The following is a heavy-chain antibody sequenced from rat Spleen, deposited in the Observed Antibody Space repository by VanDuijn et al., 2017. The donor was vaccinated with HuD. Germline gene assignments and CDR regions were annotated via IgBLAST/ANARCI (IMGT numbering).Heavy chain of an antibody. Sequence: EVQLVESGGGLVQPGRSLKLSCAASGFTFSDYAMAWVRQAPKKGLEWVASLSSGGGDTYYRDSVKGRFTISRDDEESALYLRMDSLRSEDTATYYCATDTFYDGTYYPGGFDYWGQGVMVTVSS. CDR1: GFTFSDYA. V-gene: IGHV5S23*01. CDR2: LSSGGGDT. J-gene: IGHJ2*01. D-gene: IGHD1-12*02. CDR3: ATDTFYDGTYYPGGFDY.